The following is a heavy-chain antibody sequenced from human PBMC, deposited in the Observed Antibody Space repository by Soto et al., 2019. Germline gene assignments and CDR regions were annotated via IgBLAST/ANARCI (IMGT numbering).Heavy chain of an antibody. D-gene: IGHD3-10*01. V-gene: IGHV4-30-2*01. CDR2: IYHSGST. J-gene: IGHJ4*02. CDR1: GGSISSGGYS. Sequence: SETLSLTCAVSGGSISSGGYSWSWIRQPPGKGLEWIGYIYHSGSTYYNPSIKSRVTISVDRSKNQFSLQLSSVAAADTAVYYCARVGGSYYGSGSGIYFDHWGQGTLVTVSS. CDR3: ARVGGSYYGSGSGIYFDH.